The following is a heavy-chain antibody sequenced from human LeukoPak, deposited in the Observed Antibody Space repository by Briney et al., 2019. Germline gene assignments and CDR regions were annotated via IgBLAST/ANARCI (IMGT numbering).Heavy chain of an antibody. V-gene: IGHV3-33*01. J-gene: IGHJ4*02. CDR2: IWYDGSNK. CDR3: ARSRYFDWLSYSS. D-gene: IGHD3-9*01. CDR1: GFTFSSYG. Sequence: PGGSLRLSCAASGFTFSSYGMHWVRQAPGKGLEWVAVIWYDGSNKYYADSVKGRFTISRDNSKNTLYLQMNSLRAEDTAVYYCARSRYFDWLSYSSRGQGTLVTVSS.